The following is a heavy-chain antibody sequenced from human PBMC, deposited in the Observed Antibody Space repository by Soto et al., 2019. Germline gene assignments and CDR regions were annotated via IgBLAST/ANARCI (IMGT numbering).Heavy chain of an antibody. Sequence: PGGFLRLSCAASASIFKGHGMHWVRQAPGKGLEWVAIIRYDGSDEHYGDSVKGRFTISRDNSKNMLYLQMNSLRAEDTAVCYCARDGVGATTFFGFLDYWGQGTLVTVSS. CDR3: ARDGVGATTFFGFLDY. CDR1: ASIFKGHG. V-gene: IGHV3-33*08. D-gene: IGHD1-26*01. J-gene: IGHJ4*02. CDR2: IRYDGSDE.